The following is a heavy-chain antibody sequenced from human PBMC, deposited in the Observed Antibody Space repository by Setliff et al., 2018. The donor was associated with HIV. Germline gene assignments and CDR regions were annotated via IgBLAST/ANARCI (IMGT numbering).Heavy chain of an antibody. V-gene: IGHV1-2*02. CDR2: INPNSGGT. Sequence: ASVKVSCKASGYTFSGYYMHWVRQAPGQGLEWMGWINPNSGGTNYAQKFQGRVTMTRDTSTGTAYMELRNLRSDDTAVYYCTRTTNGDSPYYLYYFFMDVWGKGTTVTVSS. J-gene: IGHJ6*04. CDR1: GYTFSGYY. CDR3: TRTTNGDSPYYLYYFFMDV. D-gene: IGHD4-17*01.